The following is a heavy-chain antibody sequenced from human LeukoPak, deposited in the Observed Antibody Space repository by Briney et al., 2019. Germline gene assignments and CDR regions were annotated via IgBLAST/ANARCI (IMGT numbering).Heavy chain of an antibody. J-gene: IGHJ6*02. Sequence: PGGSLRLSCAASGFTFSSYDMHWVRQATGKGLEWVSAIGTAGDTYYPGSVKGRFTISRENAKNSLYLQMNSLRAGDTAVYYCTLLGQWLARHYYYGMDVWGQGTTVTVSS. V-gene: IGHV3-13*01. CDR2: IGTAGDT. D-gene: IGHD6-19*01. CDR1: GFTFSSYD. CDR3: TLLGQWLARHYYYGMDV.